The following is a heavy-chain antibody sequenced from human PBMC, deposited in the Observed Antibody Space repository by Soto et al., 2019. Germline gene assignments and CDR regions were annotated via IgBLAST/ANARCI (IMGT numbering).Heavy chain of an antibody. CDR1: GGSISSGGYS. J-gene: IGHJ4*02. V-gene: IGHV4-30-2*01. D-gene: IGHD3-10*01. CDR3: ARDYRDLYFSVSYYNVSCFHF. Sequence: SETLSLTCAVSGGSISSGGYSWSWIRQPPGKGLEWIGYIYHSGSTYYNPSLKSRVTISVDRSKNQFSLKLSSVTAADTAVYYCARDYRDLYFSVSYYNVSCFHFWGQGTLVTVS. CDR2: IYHSGST.